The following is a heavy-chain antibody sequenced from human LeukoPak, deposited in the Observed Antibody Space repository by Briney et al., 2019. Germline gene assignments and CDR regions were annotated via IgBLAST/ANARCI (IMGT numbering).Heavy chain of an antibody. J-gene: IGHJ4*02. Sequence: GGSLRLSCAASGFTFSSYGMHWVRQAPDKGLEWVAFIWYDGRKTYYADSVKGRFPISRDNSKNTMYLQMNSLRAEDTAVYYCAKDHYYYDSGYFDYWGQGTLVSVSS. CDR1: GFTFSSYG. CDR2: IWYDGRKT. D-gene: IGHD3-22*01. CDR3: AKDHYYYDSGYFDY. V-gene: IGHV3-30*02.